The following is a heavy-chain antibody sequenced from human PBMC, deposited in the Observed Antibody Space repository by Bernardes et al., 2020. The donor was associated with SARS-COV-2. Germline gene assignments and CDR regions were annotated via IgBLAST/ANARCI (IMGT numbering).Heavy chain of an antibody. J-gene: IGHJ6*02. Sequence: GGSLRLSCAASGFTFSSYSMNWVRQAPGKGLEWVSYISTSSSTIYYANSVKGRFTISRDNAKNSLYLQMNSLRAEDTAVYYCASNAAAEGKYYYYGMDVWGHGTTVTVSS. CDR2: ISTSSSTI. CDR3: ASNAAAEGKYYYYGMDV. V-gene: IGHV3-48*01. CDR1: GFTFSSYS. D-gene: IGHD6-13*01.